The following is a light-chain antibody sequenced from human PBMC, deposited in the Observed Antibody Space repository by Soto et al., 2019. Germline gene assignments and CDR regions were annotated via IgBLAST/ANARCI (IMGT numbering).Light chain of an antibody. Sequence: QPVLTQPASVSGSPGQSNTMSCTGTSSDVGSYDFVSWYQQHPGKAPKLLIYEVSNRPSGVSARFSGSKSDNTASLTISGLQAADEADYFCSSYSSSTVRYVFGSGTKLTVL. CDR3: SSYSSSTVRYV. V-gene: IGLV2-14*01. CDR2: EVS. J-gene: IGLJ1*01. CDR1: SSDVGSYDF.